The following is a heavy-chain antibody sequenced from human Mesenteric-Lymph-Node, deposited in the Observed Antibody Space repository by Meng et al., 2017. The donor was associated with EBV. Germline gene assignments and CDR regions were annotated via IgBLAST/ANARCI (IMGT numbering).Heavy chain of an antibody. V-gene: IGHV4-34*01. Sequence: QVQLHQWGAGLLKPSETLSLTCAVYGGSLSGYYWHWIRQPPGKGLEWIGEVDHRGSTNYNPSLKSRVTISLDTSKNQFSLKLTSVTAADTAVYFCARVVPVPMKNYIDSWGQGTLVTVSS. CDR1: GGSLSGYY. D-gene: IGHD2-2*01. CDR3: ARVVPVPMKNYIDS. J-gene: IGHJ4*02. CDR2: VDHRGST.